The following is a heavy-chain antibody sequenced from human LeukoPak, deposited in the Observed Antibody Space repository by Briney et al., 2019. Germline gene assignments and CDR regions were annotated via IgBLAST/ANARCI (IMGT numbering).Heavy chain of an antibody. CDR3: ARESRGSQGLPYGMDV. CDR2: IYSDGSI. D-gene: IGHD3-10*01. Sequence: GGSLRLSCAASGFTFSSYSMNWVRQAPGKGLDWVSVIYSDGSIYYTDSVKGRFTISVYNSKNTVYLQMNSLRPEDTAMYYCARESRGSQGLPYGMDVWGQGTTVTVSS. V-gene: IGHV3-53*04. J-gene: IGHJ6*02. CDR1: GFTFSSYS.